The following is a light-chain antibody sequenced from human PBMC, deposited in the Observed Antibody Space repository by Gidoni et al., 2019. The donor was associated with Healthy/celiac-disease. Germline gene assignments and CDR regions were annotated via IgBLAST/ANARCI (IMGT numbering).Light chain of an antibody. J-gene: IGLJ1*01. Sequence: QSALTQPRSVSGSPGQSVTISCTGTSSDVGCYNYVSWYQQHPGKAPKLMIYDVTKRPSGVPDRFSGSKSGNTASLTISGLQAEDEADYYCCSYAGSYTWVFGTGTDVTVL. CDR1: SSDVGCYNY. CDR3: CSYAGSYTWV. V-gene: IGLV2-11*01. CDR2: DVT.